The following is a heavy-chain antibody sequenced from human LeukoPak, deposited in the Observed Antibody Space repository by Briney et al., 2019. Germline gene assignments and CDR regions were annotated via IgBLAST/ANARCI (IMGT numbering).Heavy chain of an antibody. V-gene: IGHV3-73*01. J-gene: IGHJ4*02. Sequence: GGSLRLSCAASGFTFSGSAMHWVRQASGKGLEWVGRIRSKANSYATAYAASVKGGFTISRDDSKNTAYLQMNSLKTEDTAVYYCTSPSGYPLSGGQGTLVTVSS. CDR1: GFTFSGSA. CDR2: IRSKANSYAT. D-gene: IGHD3-22*01. CDR3: TSPSGYPLS.